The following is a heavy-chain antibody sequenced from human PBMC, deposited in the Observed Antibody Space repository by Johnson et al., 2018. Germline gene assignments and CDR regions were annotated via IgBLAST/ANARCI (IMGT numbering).Heavy chain of an antibody. CDR3: ARGTVRGVINYYYGMDV. J-gene: IGHJ6*02. Sequence: QVRLVESGAEVKKPGSSVKVSCKASGGTFSSYAISWVRQAPGQGLEWMGGIIPIFGTANYAQKFQGRVTITADESTSRAYMELSSLRSEDTAVYYCARGTVRGVINYYYGMDVWGQGTTVTVSS. CDR1: GGTFSSYA. V-gene: IGHV1-69*01. CDR2: IIPIFGTA. D-gene: IGHD3-10*01.